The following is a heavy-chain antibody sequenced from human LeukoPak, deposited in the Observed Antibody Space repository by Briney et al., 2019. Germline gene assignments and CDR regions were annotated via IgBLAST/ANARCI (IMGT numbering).Heavy chain of an antibody. Sequence: GGSLRLSCSASGFTFSSYAKHWVRQAPGKGLEYVSAISSNGGRTYYADSVKGRFTISRDNSKNTLYLQMSSLRAEDTAVYSCVKDRERYSSGTAGGYWGQGTLVTVSS. CDR3: VKDRERYSSGTAGGY. D-gene: IGHD3-10*01. J-gene: IGHJ4*02. CDR2: ISSNGGRT. V-gene: IGHV3-64D*06. CDR1: GFTFSSYA.